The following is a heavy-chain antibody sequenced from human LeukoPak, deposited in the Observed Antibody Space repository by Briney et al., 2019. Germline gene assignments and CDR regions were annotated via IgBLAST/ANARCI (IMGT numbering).Heavy chain of an antibody. Sequence: ASVKVSCKASGYTFTGYYIHWVRQAPGQGLEWMGWINPNSGGTNYAQKFQGRVTMTRDTSISTAYMELSRLRSDDTAVYYCARTIGSGTDFDYWGQGTLVTVSS. CDR3: ARTIGSGTDFDY. CDR2: INPNSGGT. CDR1: GYTFTGYY. V-gene: IGHV1-2*02. J-gene: IGHJ4*02. D-gene: IGHD3-10*01.